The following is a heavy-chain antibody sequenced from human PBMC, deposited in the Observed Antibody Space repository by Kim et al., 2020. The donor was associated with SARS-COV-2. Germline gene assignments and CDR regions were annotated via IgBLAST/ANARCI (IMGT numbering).Heavy chain of an antibody. CDR1: GFTFTDYA. CDR3: ARGRWELPH. Sequence: GGSLRLSCTPSGFTFTDYAMTWVRQAPGKGLEWVGCIRSNGYGGTTEYAASVKGRFTISRDDSKSIVYLQMNSLKTEDTAVYYCARGRWELPHWGQEPWSPSPQ. CDR2: IRSNGYGGTT. V-gene: IGHV3-49*04. D-gene: IGHD1-26*01. J-gene: IGHJ4*01.